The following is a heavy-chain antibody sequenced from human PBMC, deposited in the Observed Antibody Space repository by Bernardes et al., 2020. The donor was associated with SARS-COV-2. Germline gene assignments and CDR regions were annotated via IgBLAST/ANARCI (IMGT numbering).Heavy chain of an antibody. J-gene: IGHJ6*02. CDR3: VRAVYSDGDFDV. Sequence: GGSLRLSRIASGFEFRAYWLSWVRQAPGKGLEWVAKIKQDGNEKNYVDSVKGRFTISRDDAKKSLYLQMNNVRVEDTAVYFCVRAVYSDGDFDVWGQGTTVTVSS. V-gene: IGHV3-7*01. CDR2: IKQDGNEK. D-gene: IGHD5-18*01. CDR1: GFEFRAYW.